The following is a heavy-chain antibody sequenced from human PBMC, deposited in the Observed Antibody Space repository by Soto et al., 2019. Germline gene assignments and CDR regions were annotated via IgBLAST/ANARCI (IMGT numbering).Heavy chain of an antibody. V-gene: IGHV6-1*01. CDR3: ARGPGVLITGNGFDV. Sequence: PSQTLSLTCAISGDTVSTNSATWNWIRQSPSRGLEWLGRTYYRSKWYNDYGRSLQSRMTINTDTSKNQFSLQLNSVTPEDTAVYFCARGPGVLITGNGFDVCGQGTTVTVYS. CDR2: TYYRSKWYN. CDR1: GDTVSTNSAT. D-gene: IGHD3-3*01. J-gene: IGHJ6*02.